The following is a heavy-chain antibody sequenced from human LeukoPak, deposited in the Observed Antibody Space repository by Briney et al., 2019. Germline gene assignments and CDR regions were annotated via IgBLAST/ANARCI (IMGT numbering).Heavy chain of an antibody. D-gene: IGHD6-13*01. Sequence: GGSLRLSCAAFGFTVSSYGMHWVRQGTGKGLEWVAAIGTVGDTYYAGSVKGRFTISRENAKNSLDLQMNSLRAGDTAVYYCARVSAVAGSSHFDSWGQGTLVTVSS. V-gene: IGHV3-13*01. CDR1: GFTVSSYG. J-gene: IGHJ4*02. CDR3: ARVSAVAGSSHFDS. CDR2: IGTVGDT.